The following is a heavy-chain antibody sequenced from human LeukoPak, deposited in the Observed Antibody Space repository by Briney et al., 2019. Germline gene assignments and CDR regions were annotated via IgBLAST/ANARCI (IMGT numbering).Heavy chain of an antibody. CDR1: GFTVSSNY. CDR3: ATSQSGFPPFDY. CDR2: IYSGRST. D-gene: IGHD2-21*01. V-gene: IGHV3-53*01. Sequence: GGCLRLSCAAPGFTVSSNYMSWVRQAPGKGLEWVSVIYSGRSTYYADSVKGRFTISRDNSKNTLYLQMNSLRADDTAVYYCATSQSGFPPFDYWGQGTLVTVSS. J-gene: IGHJ4*02.